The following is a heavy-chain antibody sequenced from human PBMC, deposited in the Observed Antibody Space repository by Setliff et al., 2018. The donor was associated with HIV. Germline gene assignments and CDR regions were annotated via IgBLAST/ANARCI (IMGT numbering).Heavy chain of an antibody. J-gene: IGHJ6*03. CDR3: ARVQTMAVAGTQYYYMDV. CDR2: INVALVKT. D-gene: IGHD6-19*01. CDR1: GYTFTNYA. V-gene: IGHV1-3*01. Sequence: ASVKVSCKASGYTFTNYAMNWVRQAPGQGLEWMGWINVALVKTKYSQRLQGRVTISSDTSANTVYMELSSLTSEDTAVYYCARVQTMAVAGTQYYYMDVWGKGTTVTVSS.